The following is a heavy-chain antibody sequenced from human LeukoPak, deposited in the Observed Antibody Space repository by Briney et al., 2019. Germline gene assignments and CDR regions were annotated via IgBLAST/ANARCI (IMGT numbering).Heavy chain of an antibody. V-gene: IGHV4-59*08. J-gene: IGHJ1*01. CDR1: ADSITSGY. Sequence: PSETLSLTCSISADSITSGYWSWIRQPPGKGLEWIGYIYGIENTDYNPSLKSRVTISLDTSKNQLSLYLSAVTAADTAVYYCAGRGQRYLRDWGQGTLVTVSS. CDR3: AGRGQRYLRD. CDR2: IYGIENT. D-gene: IGHD2-15*01.